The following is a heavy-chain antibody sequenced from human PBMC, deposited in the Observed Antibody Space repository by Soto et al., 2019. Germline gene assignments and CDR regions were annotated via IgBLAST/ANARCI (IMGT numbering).Heavy chain of an antibody. CDR3: ASDPPGTGVAY. Sequence: EVQLVDSGGGLVQPGGSLRLSCAASGFTFSNYLMHLVRQAPGTGLVWVSRSNTDGSTSYADSLKGRFTISRDNARNTLYLQMIGLRAEDTAVYYCASDPPGTGVAYWGQGTLVTVSS. CDR2: SNTDGST. J-gene: IGHJ4*02. CDR1: GFTFSNYL. V-gene: IGHV3-74*01. D-gene: IGHD1-1*01.